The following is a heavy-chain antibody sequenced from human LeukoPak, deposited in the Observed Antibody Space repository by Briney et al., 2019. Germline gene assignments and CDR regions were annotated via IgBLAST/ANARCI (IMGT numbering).Heavy chain of an antibody. Sequence: PSETLSLTCAVSGGSISSSNWWSWVRQPPGKGLEWIGEINHSGSTNYNPSLKSRVTISVDTSKNQFSLKLSSVTAADTAVYYCARRKWLRFWSAFDIWGQGTMVTVSS. J-gene: IGHJ3*02. V-gene: IGHV4-4*02. D-gene: IGHD5-12*01. CDR2: INHSGST. CDR3: ARRKWLRFWSAFDI. CDR1: GGSISSSNW.